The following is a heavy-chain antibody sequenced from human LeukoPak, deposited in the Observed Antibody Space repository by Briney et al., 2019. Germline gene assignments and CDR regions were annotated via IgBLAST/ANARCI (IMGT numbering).Heavy chain of an antibody. D-gene: IGHD6-13*01. J-gene: IGHJ3*02. CDR2: ISSSSSYI. CDR1: GFTFSSYS. Sequence: GGSLRLSCAASGFTFSSYSMTWVRQAPGKELEWVSSISSSSSYIYYADSVKGRFTISRDNAKNSLYLQMNSLRAEDTAVYYCATLGYSRAIHAFDIWGQGTMVTVSS. CDR3: ATLGYSRAIHAFDI. V-gene: IGHV3-21*04.